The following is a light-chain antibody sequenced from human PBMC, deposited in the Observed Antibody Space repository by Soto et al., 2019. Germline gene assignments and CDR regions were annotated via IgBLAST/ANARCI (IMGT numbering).Light chain of an antibody. Sequence: EIVLTQSPGTLSFSPGERATLSCRASQTVSSSYLAWYQHKPGQAPRLLIYGASSRATGIPDRFSGSGSGTDFTLTISRLEPDDFAVYYCQQYGGSPRTFGQGTKVEIK. CDR3: QQYGGSPRT. J-gene: IGKJ1*01. V-gene: IGKV3-20*01. CDR2: GAS. CDR1: QTVSSSY.